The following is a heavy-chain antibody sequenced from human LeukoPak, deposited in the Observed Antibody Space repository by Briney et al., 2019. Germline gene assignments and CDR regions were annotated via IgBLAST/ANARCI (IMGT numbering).Heavy chain of an antibody. CDR2: VHHIGST. J-gene: IGHJ4*02. Sequence: SETLSLTCDVSGGSIRSSNWWRWVRQPPGKGLEWIGEVHHIGSTNYNPSLKSRVTMSVDTSKNQFSLNLSSLTAADTAFYYCARESYSSGWYKDYWGQGILVTVSS. D-gene: IGHD6-19*01. CDR1: GGSIRSSNW. V-gene: IGHV4-4*02. CDR3: ARESYSSGWYKDY.